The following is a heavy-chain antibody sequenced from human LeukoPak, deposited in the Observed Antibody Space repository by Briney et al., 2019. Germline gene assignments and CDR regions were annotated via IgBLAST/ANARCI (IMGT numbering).Heavy chain of an antibody. D-gene: IGHD3-10*01. CDR1: GFTFSSYG. V-gene: IGHV3-30*02. CDR2: IRYDGSNK. CDR3: AKDESGGGWFGELLPYYYYYGMDV. Sequence: GGSLRLSCAASGFTFSSYGIHWVRQAPGKGLEWVAFIRYDGSNKYYADSVKGRFTISRDNSKNTLYLQMNSLRAEDTAVYYCAKDESGGGWFGELLPYYYYYGMDVWGQGNTVTVSS. J-gene: IGHJ6*02.